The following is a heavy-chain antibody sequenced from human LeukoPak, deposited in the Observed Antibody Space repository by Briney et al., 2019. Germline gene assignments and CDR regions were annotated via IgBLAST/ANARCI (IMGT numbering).Heavy chain of an antibody. CDR3: ARDATTAVGWVYMDV. CDR2: ISSGTTK. Sequence: GGSLRLSCAASGFTFSSYELNWVRQAPGKGLEWLSHISSGTTKYYANSVKGRFSIFRDNAKNSVYLQMNSLTAEGTGLYYCARDATTAVGWVYMDVWGKGTTVTISS. D-gene: IGHD6-13*01. V-gene: IGHV3-48*03. CDR1: GFTFSSYE. J-gene: IGHJ6*03.